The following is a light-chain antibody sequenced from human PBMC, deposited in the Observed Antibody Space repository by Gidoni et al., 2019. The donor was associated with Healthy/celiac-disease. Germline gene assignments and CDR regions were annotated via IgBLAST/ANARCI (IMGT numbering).Light chain of an antibody. J-gene: IGKJ2*01. Sequence: EIVLTQSPATLSLSPGERATLSCRASQSVSSSLACYQQKPGQAPRLLIYDASNRATGIPARFSGSGSGTDFTLTISSLEPEDFAVYYCQQRSNWPRMYTFGQGTKLEIK. CDR3: QQRSNWPRMYT. V-gene: IGKV3-11*01. CDR2: DAS. CDR1: QSVSSS.